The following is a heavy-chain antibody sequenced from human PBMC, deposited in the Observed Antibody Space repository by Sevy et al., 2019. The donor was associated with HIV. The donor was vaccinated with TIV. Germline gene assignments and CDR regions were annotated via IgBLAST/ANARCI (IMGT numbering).Heavy chain of an antibody. CDR2: ISGSSSYI. J-gene: IGHJ4*02. Sequence: GSLRLSCVASGFTFNIYSMNWVRQAPGKGLEWVSSISGSSSYIFYAASVKGRFTISRDNAKNSLYLQMNSLRAEDTAVYYCARGRGDPRADCFDYWGQGTLVTVSS. CDR3: ARGRGDPRADCFDY. CDR1: GFTFNIYS. V-gene: IGHV3-21*01. D-gene: IGHD2-21*02.